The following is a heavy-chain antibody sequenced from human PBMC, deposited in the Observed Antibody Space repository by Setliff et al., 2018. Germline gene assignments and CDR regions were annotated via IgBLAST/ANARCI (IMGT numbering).Heavy chain of an antibody. CDR2: ISGSGTTI. CDR1: GFTFSDYY. V-gene: IGHV3-11*04. J-gene: IGHJ4*02. D-gene: IGHD3-3*01. CDR3: ARVRYVFWSGSIDY. Sequence: GGSLRLSCAASGFTFSDYYMSWIRQAPGRGLEWVSYISGSGTTIYYADSVKGRFTISRDNAKNSLYLQMNSLRAEDTAVYYCARVRYVFWSGSIDYWGQGTLVTVSS.